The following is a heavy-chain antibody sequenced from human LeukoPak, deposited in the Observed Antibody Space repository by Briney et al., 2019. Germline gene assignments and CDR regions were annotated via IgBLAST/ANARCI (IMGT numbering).Heavy chain of an antibody. CDR3: AKGRGGRWPESRFFDL. CDR1: GFTFSSYW. J-gene: IGHJ2*01. D-gene: IGHD4-23*01. V-gene: IGHV3-23*01. Sequence: PGGSLRLSCAASGFTFSSYWMHWVRQAPGKGLEWVSIVGVDGDDTHYADSVKGRFAISRDNSKNSLYVQMNSLEAEDTAVYYCAKGRGGRWPESRFFDLWGRGTLVTVSS. CDR2: VGVDGDDT.